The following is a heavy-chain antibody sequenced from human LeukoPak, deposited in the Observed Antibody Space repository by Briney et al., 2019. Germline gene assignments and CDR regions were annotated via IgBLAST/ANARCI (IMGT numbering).Heavy chain of an antibody. V-gene: IGHV3-74*01. CDR3: AVKGGYNDWDAPFDY. J-gene: IGHJ4*02. CDR2: INGDGTST. Sequence: GGSLRLSCAASGFTFSSYWMHWVRQAPGKGLMWVARINGDGTSTTYADSVKGRFTISRDNAKKALYLQMNSLGAEDTAVYYCAVKGGYNDWDAPFDYWGQGDLVTVSS. CDR1: GFTFSSYW. D-gene: IGHD5-12*01.